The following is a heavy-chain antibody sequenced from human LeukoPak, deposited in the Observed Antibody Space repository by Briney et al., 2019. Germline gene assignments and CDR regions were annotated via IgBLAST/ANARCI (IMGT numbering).Heavy chain of an antibody. CDR1: GGSISSYY. J-gene: IGHJ3*02. D-gene: IGHD3-3*01. Sequence: PSETLSLTRTVSGGSISSYYWSWIRQPPGKGLEWIGYIYYSGSTNYNPSLKSRVTISVDTSKNQFSLKLSSVTAADTAVYYCARSAPPYYDFWSGYYKRTPFDIWGQGTMVTVSS. CDR3: ARSAPPYYDFWSGYYKRTPFDI. CDR2: IYYSGST. V-gene: IGHV4-59*08.